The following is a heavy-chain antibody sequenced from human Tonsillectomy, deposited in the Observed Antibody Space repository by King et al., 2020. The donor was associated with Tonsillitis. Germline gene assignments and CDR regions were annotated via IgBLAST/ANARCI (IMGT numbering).Heavy chain of an antibody. V-gene: IGHV3-53*01. CDR1: GFIVGSNY. CDR3: ARDRYNDPTI. CDR2: LYNGGTA. Sequence: VQLVESGGGLMQPGGSLRLSCAASGFIVGSNYMSWGRQAPGKGLEWVSVLYNGGTAYYADSVKGRFTISRDSSQTNLYLQMNSLTAEDTAVYYCARDRYNDPTIWGQGTLVTVSS. J-gene: IGHJ4*02. D-gene: IGHD1-1*01.